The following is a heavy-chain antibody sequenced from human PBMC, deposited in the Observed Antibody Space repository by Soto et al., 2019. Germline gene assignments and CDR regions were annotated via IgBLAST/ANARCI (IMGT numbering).Heavy chain of an antibody. CDR2: FIAMLGTP. V-gene: IGHV1-69*13. D-gene: IGHD5-12*01. Sequence: SVKVSCKASGGTFGSQGIAWVRQAPGQGLEWMGGFIAMLGTPTYAKKVQGRATISADESLTSSYLELRSLRSEDTGVYFCARGATANFDYWGQGTVVTVSS. J-gene: IGHJ4*02. CDR1: GGTFGSQG. CDR3: ARGATANFDY.